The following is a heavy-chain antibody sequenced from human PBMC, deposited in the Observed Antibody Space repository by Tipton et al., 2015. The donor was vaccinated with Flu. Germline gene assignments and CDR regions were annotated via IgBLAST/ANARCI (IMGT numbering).Heavy chain of an antibody. CDR3: ARRTFSNYVSEPKNWFDV. D-gene: IGHD4-11*01. Sequence: LRLSCSVSGSSMGSGYCWGWIRQPPGKGLEWIANICHSGSTYHNPSLKSRVTISVDNSKNQFSLKMRSVTAADTAVYFCARRTFSNYVSEPKNWFDVWGQGTLVTVSS. CDR2: ICHSGST. V-gene: IGHV4-38-2*01. CDR1: GSSMGSGYC. J-gene: IGHJ5*02.